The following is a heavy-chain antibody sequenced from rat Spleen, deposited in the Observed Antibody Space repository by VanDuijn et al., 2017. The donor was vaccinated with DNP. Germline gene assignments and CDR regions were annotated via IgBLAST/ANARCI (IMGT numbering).Heavy chain of an antibody. Sequence: EVQLVESGGGLVQPGRSLKLSCVASGITFNNYVMAWVRQTPTKGLEWVAHITNTGSTSYYRDSVKDRFTISRDNAKSSLYLRLDSLRSEDTATYYCTTTDFYDGSFYYFDYWGQGVMVTVSS. V-gene: IGHV5-27*01. J-gene: IGHJ2*01. CDR3: TTTDFYDGSFYYFDY. D-gene: IGHD1-12*02. CDR2: ITNTGSTS. CDR1: GITFNNYV.